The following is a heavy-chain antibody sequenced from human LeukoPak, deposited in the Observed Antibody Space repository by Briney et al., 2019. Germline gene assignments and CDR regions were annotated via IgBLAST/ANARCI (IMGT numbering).Heavy chain of an antibody. J-gene: IGHJ4*02. D-gene: IGHD2-21*02. CDR1: GFTFSSYG. CDR2: ISYDGSNK. CDR3: ARGCGGDCYQLWYLDS. Sequence: PGGSLRLSCAASGFTFSSYGMHWVRQAPGKGLEWVAVISYDGSNKYYADSVKGRFTISRDNSKNTLYLQMNRLRADDTAVYYCARGCGGDCYQLWYLDSWGQGTLVTVSS. V-gene: IGHV3-30*03.